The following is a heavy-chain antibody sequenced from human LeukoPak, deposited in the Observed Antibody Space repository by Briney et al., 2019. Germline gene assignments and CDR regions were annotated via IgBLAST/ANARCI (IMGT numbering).Heavy chain of an antibody. CDR1: GFAFSDYV. D-gene: IGHD3-10*01. V-gene: IGHV3-23*01. CDR3: AKVGYYYGSGSYCLDY. J-gene: IGHJ4*02. CDR2: ISASGGST. Sequence: GGSLRLSXAASGFAFSDYVMNWVRQAPGKGLEWFSAISASGGSTYYANSVKGRFTISRDNSKNTLYLQMNSLRADDTAVYYCAKVGYYYGSGSYCLDYWGQGTLVTVSS.